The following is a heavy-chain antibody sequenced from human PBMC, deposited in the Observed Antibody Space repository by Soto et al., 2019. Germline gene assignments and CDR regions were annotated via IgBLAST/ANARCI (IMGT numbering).Heavy chain of an antibody. J-gene: IGHJ5*02. V-gene: IGHV1-2*04. CDR2: INPNSGGT. CDR1: GYTFTGYY. CDR3: ARDPTYYYDSSGYRDQNPEGNWIDP. Sequence: GASVKVSCKASGYTFTGYYMHWVRQAPGQGLEWMGWINPNSGGTNYAQKFQGWVTMTRDTSISTAYMELSRLRSDDTAVYYCARDPTYYYDSSGYRDQNPEGNWIDPWGQGTLVTV. D-gene: IGHD3-22*01.